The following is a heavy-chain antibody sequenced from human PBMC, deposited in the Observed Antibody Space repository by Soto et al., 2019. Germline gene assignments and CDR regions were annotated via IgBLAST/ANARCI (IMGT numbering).Heavy chain of an antibody. V-gene: IGHV3-48*02. D-gene: IGHD5-18*01. CDR2: ISSSSSTI. Sequence: EVQLVESGGGLVQPGGSLRLSCAASGFTFSSYSMNWVRQAPGKGLERVSYISSSSSTIYYADSVKGRFTISRDNAKNSLYLQMNSMRDEDTAVYYCARDRVEMATAHFDYWGQGTLVTVSS. CDR3: ARDRVEMATAHFDY. J-gene: IGHJ4*02. CDR1: GFTFSSYS.